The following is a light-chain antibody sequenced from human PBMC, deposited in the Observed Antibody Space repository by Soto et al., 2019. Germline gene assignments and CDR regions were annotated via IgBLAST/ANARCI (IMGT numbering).Light chain of an antibody. V-gene: IGKV1-5*03. J-gene: IGKJ1*01. CDR2: KAS. CDR3: QQYNSFPWT. Sequence: DIQMTQSPSTLSASVGDRVTITCRASQSISSWLAWYQQKPGKAPKLLIYKASSLESGVPSRFSGSGSGTEFTLTISSLQPDDFATYYFQQYNSFPWTCGQGTKVEIK. CDR1: QSISSW.